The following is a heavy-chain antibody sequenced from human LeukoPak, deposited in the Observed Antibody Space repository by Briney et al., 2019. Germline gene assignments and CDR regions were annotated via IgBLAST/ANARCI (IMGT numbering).Heavy chain of an antibody. D-gene: IGHD2-15*01. Sequence: SETLSLTCTVSGGSISNSSYYWGWIRQPPGKGLEWIGSIYYSGSTYYSPSPKSRVTISVDTSKNQFSLKLSSVTAADTAVYYCARHPSYCSGGSCYPEFWFDPWGQGTLVTVSS. V-gene: IGHV4-39*01. CDR1: GGSISNSSYY. CDR3: ARHPSYCSGGSCYPEFWFDP. CDR2: IYYSGST. J-gene: IGHJ5*02.